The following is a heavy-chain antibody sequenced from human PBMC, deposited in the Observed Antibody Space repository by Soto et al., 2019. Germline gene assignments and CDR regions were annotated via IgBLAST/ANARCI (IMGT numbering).Heavy chain of an antibody. J-gene: IGHJ4*02. CDR1: GFTSSSSA. CDR2: ISWNSGSI. CDR3: AKGPYGSGRDNHFDY. Sequence: EVQLLESGGGLVQPGGSLRLSCAASGFTSSSSAMSWVRQAPGKGLEWVSGISWNSGSIGYADSVKGRFTISRDNAKNSLYLQMNSLRAEDTALYYCAKGPYGSGRDNHFDYWGQGTLVTVSS. D-gene: IGHD3-10*01. V-gene: IGHV3-9*02.